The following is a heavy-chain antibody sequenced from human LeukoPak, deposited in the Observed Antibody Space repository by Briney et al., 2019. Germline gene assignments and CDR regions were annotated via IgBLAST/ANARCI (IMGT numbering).Heavy chain of an antibody. CDR1: GYTFTSYG. D-gene: IGHD4-11*01. CDR2: ISAYNGNT. V-gene: IGHV1-18*01. CDR3: ARGTSSYSDYNTFDY. J-gene: IGHJ4*02. Sequence: ASVKVSCKASGYTFTSYGISWVRQAPGQGLEWMGWISAYNGNTNYAQNLQGRVSMTTDTSTSTAYMELRSLRSDDTAVYYCARGTSSYSDYNTFDYWGQGTLVSVSS.